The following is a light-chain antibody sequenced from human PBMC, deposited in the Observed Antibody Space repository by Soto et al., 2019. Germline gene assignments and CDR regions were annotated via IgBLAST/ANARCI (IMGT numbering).Light chain of an antibody. Sequence: EIVMTQSPATLSVSPGERATLSCRASQSVGSNLAWYQQKPGQAPRLLIYGASTRATGIPARFSGSGSGTELTLTISSLQSEDFAVYYCQQYNNWPLFGQGTKVDI. CDR3: QQYNNWPL. CDR1: QSVGSN. J-gene: IGKJ1*01. CDR2: GAS. V-gene: IGKV3-15*01.